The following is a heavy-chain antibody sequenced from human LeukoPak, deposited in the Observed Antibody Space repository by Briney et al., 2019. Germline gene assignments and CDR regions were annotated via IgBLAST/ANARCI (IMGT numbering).Heavy chain of an antibody. CDR3: ARDKEEGPTKFDY. CDR1: GFTFNNAW. J-gene: IGHJ4*02. CDR2: INQDANEK. Sequence: GGSLRLSCAVSGFTFNNAWMSWVRQAPGRGPEWVANINQDANEKYYLDSVKGRFTISRDNAKNSLYLQMTSLETEDTAVYYCARDKEEGPTKFDYWGQGSLVTVSS. V-gene: IGHV3-7*03. D-gene: IGHD1-26*01.